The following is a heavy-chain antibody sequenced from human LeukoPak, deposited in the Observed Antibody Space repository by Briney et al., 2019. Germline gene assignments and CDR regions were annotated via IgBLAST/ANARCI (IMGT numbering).Heavy chain of an antibody. J-gene: IGHJ4*02. CDR3: ATDVIVGTRGFNSPFDY. CDR1: GYSFIGFY. V-gene: IGHV1-2*02. D-gene: IGHD2/OR15-2a*01. Sequence: ASVKVSCKTSGYSFIGFYMHRVRQAPGQGLEWLGWINPNSGGANYAEKFQGRVSMTRDTSISTAYMELSRLISDDTAVYYCATDVIVGTRGFNSPFDYWGQGTLVTVSS. CDR2: INPNSGGA.